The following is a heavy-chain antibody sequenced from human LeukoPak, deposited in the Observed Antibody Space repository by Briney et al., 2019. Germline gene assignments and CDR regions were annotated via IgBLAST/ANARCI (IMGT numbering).Heavy chain of an antibody. V-gene: IGHV4-4*07. CDR1: GGSISSYY. Sequence: PSETLSLTCTVSGGSISSYYWSWIRQPAGKGLEWIGRIYTSGSTNYNPSLKSRVTMSVDTSKNQFSLKLSSVTAADTAVYYCARGTMVLAHYYYGMDVWGQGTTVTVSS. D-gene: IGHD3-10*01. CDR3: ARGTMVLAHYYYGMDV. CDR2: IYTSGST. J-gene: IGHJ6*02.